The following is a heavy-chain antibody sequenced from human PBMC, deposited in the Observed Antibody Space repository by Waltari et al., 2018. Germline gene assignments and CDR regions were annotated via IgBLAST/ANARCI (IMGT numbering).Heavy chain of an antibody. J-gene: IGHJ4*02. Sequence: EVQLVESGGGLIQPGGSLRLSCAASGFTVSSNYMRWVRQAPGKGLGGVSVMYSGGSTYDADYVKGRFTISRDKSKNTLYLQMNSLRAEDTAVYYCARVKVGRNVLGNWGQGTLVTVSS. CDR2: MYSGGST. CDR3: ARVKVGRNVLGN. CDR1: GFTVSSNY. V-gene: IGHV3-53*01. D-gene: IGHD3-10*01.